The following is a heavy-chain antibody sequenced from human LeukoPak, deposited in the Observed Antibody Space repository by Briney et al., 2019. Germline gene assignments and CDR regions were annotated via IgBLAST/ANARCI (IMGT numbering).Heavy chain of an antibody. CDR3: ARDSSGYVGY. CDR2: TYYSRST. CDR1: GGSISSFY. D-gene: IGHD5-12*01. Sequence: SETLSLTCTVSGGSISSFYWSWIRLPPGKGLEWIAYTYYSRSTNYNPSLKSRVTISVDTSKNQFSLKLSSVTAADTAVYYCARDSSGYVGYWGQGTLVTVSS. J-gene: IGHJ4*02. V-gene: IGHV4-59*01.